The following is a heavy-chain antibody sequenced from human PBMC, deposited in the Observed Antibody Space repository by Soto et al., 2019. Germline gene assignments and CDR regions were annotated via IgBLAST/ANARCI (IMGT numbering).Heavy chain of an antibody. CDR2: ISTSSSPV. V-gene: IGHV3-48*04. D-gene: IGHD6-19*01. CDR1: GFTFSSYY. CDR3: VIGMGSGFAH. J-gene: IGHJ4*02. Sequence: GGSLRLSCAGSGFTFSSYYMNWVRQAPGEGLEWISYISTSSSPVYYADSVKGRFTISRDNGKNSLYLQMDSLRAEDTAVYYCVIGMGSGFAHWGQGTLVTVSS.